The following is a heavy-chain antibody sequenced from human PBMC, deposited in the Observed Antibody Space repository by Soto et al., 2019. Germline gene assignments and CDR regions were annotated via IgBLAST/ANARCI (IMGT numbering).Heavy chain of an antibody. J-gene: IGHJ5*02. D-gene: IGHD6-25*01. CDR1: GYIFTSYA. CDR3: ARVGGSGWPLDL. V-gene: IGHV1-3*01. CDR2: INAGNGNT. Sequence: QVQLVQSGAEVKKPGASVKVSCKASGYIFTSYANHWVRQAPGQRLEWMGWINAGNGNTKYSQKFQGRGTISRETSASTVYMELSSLRSEDTAVYYCARVGGSGWPLDLWGQGTLVTVSS.